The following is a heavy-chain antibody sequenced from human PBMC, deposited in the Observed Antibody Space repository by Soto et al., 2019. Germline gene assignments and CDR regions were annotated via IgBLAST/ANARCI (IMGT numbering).Heavy chain of an antibody. Sequence: GGSLRLSCAASGFTFSSYAMRWVRQAPGKGLEWVAVISYDGSNKYYADSVKGRFTISRDNSKNTLYLQMNSLRAEDTAVYYCARDPGGDYVWGSYLGWFDPWGQGT. D-gene: IGHD3-16*02. CDR1: GFTFSSYA. J-gene: IGHJ5*02. CDR2: ISYDGSNK. CDR3: ARDPGGDYVWGSYLGWFDP. V-gene: IGHV3-30-3*01.